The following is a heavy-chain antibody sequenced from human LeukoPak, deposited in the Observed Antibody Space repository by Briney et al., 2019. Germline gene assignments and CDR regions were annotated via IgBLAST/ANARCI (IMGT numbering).Heavy chain of an antibody. D-gene: IGHD1-1*01. Sequence: GGSLRLSCAASGFTFSSYSMNWVRQAPGKGLVWVSRINTDGSSTSYADSVKGRFTISRDNAKNTLYLQMNSLRAEDTAVYYCARLGTNDAFDIWGQGTMVTVSS. CDR2: INTDGSST. CDR1: GFTFSSYS. CDR3: ARLGTNDAFDI. V-gene: IGHV3-74*01. J-gene: IGHJ3*02.